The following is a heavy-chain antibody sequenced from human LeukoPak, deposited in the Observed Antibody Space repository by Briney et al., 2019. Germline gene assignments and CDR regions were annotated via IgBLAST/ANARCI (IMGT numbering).Heavy chain of an antibody. Sequence: PSETLSLTCTVSGGSISSGSYYWCWIRHPAGKGLEWLGRIYTSGSTNYNPSLKSRVTISVDTSKNQFSLKLSSVTAADTAEYYCAGDSSGYQANFDYWGQGTLVTVSS. CDR3: AGDSSGYQANFDY. CDR2: IYTSGST. D-gene: IGHD3-22*01. V-gene: IGHV4-61*02. CDR1: GGSISSGSYY. J-gene: IGHJ4*02.